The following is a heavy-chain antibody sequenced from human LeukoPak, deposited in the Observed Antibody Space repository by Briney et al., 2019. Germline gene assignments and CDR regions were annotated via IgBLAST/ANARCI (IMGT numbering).Heavy chain of an antibody. V-gene: IGHV1-8*01. J-gene: IGHJ6*02. CDR2: MNPNSGNT. Sequence: ASVKVSCKASVYTFTSYDINWVRQATGQGLEWKGWMNPNSGNTGYAQKFQGRVTMTRNTFISTAYMELSSLRSEDTAVYYCARIPSQYYDFWSGYWAEERFSYGMDVWGQGTTVTVSS. D-gene: IGHD3-3*01. CDR3: ARIPSQYYDFWSGYWAEERFSYGMDV. CDR1: VYTFTSYD.